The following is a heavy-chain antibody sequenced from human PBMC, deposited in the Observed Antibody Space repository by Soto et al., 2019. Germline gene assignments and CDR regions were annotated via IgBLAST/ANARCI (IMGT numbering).Heavy chain of an antibody. CDR2: ISGSGGST. CDR3: AKGYGSGGSCYSSYYYYYMDV. V-gene: IGHV3-23*01. D-gene: IGHD2-15*01. J-gene: IGHJ6*03. CDR1: GFTFSSYA. Sequence: GGSLRLSCAASGFTFSSYAMTWVRQAPGKGLEWVSAISGSGGSTYYADSVKGRFTISRDNSKNTLYMQMNSLRAEDTAVYYCAKGYGSGGSCYSSYYYYYMDVWGKGTTVTVSS.